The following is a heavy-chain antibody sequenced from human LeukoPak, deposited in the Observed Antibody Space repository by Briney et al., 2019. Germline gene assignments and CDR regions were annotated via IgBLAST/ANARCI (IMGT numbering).Heavy chain of an antibody. Sequence: SETLSLTCTVSGGSLSSYYWSWIRQPPGKGLEWIGYIYYSGDTKYNASLKSRVTISVDTSKNQFSLNLSSVTAEDTAVYYCARGGYYTLEYYYYMDIWGKGTTVTVSS. J-gene: IGHJ6*03. CDR3: ARGGYYTLEYYYYMDI. CDR1: GGSLSSYY. CDR2: IYYSGDT. V-gene: IGHV4-59*01. D-gene: IGHD3-3*01.